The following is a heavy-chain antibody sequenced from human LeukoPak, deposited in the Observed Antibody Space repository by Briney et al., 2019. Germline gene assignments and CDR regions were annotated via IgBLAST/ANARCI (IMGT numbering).Heavy chain of an antibody. CDR1: GGSFSGYY. J-gene: IGHJ6*02. D-gene: IGHD6-19*01. CDR3: AIGTGLYSSGWYVYYYGMDV. CDR2: INHSGST. V-gene: IGHV4-34*01. Sequence: SETLSLTCAVYGGSFSGYYWSWIRQPPGKGLEWIGEINHSGSTNYNPSLKSRVTISVDTSKNQFSLKLSSVTAADTAVYYCAIGTGLYSSGWYVYYYGMDVWGQGTTVTVSS.